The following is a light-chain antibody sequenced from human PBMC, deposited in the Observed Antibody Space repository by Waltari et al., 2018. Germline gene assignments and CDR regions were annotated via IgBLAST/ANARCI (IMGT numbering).Light chain of an antibody. CDR3: SSFAGSTNWV. Sequence: QSALTQPPSASGSPGQSVTISCTGTSSDIGGYNYVSWYQQHPGKAPKLMIYEVTKRPPGFPDRFAAAKSGNTASLTVSGLQAGDEADYYCSSFAGSTNWVFGGGTKLTVL. J-gene: IGLJ3*02. V-gene: IGLV2-8*01. CDR1: SSDIGGYNY. CDR2: EVT.